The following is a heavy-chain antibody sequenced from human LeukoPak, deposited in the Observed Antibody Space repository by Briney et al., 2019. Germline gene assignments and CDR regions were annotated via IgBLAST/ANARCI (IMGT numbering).Heavy chain of an antibody. CDR1: GFTFTNYW. CDR3: ARGGGIFEY. V-gene: IGHV3-7*05. D-gene: IGHD3-16*01. Sequence: PGGSLRLSCAASGFTFTNYWMSWVRQAPGRGLEGVANINQDGREENYVDSVKGRFTISRDNTKNSLYLQMNSLSAEDTAVYYCARGGGIFEYWGQGTLVTVSS. CDR2: INQDGREE. J-gene: IGHJ4*02.